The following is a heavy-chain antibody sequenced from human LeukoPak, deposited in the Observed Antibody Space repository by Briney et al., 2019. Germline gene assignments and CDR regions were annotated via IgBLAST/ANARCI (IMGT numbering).Heavy chain of an antibody. V-gene: IGHV3-49*04. D-gene: IGHD2-2*01. CDR3: TRAPHPRCSSSGCYLDY. J-gene: IGHJ4*02. CDR1: GFTFGDYA. Sequence: GRSLRLSCSTSGFTFGDYAMSWVRLAPGKGLEWVGFIQAKAYGGATKYAASVNGRFSISRDDSQSIANLQMNDLKTEDTAVYYCTRAPHPRCSSSGCYLDYWGQGTLVTVSS. CDR2: IQAKAYGGAT.